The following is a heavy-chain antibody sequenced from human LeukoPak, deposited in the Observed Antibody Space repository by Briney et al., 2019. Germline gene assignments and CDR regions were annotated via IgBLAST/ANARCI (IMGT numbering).Heavy chain of an antibody. CDR1: GFTFSSYW. V-gene: IGHV3-7*01. J-gene: IGHJ4*02. D-gene: IGHD3-16*01. Sequence: PGGSLRLSCAASGFTFSSYWMTWVRQAPGKGLEWVANIKHNGDELNYVDSVEDRFTISRDNAKNSLYLHMTSLRAEDTAVYYCASELRTFDSWGQGTLVTVSS. CDR2: IKHNGDEL. CDR3: ASELRTFDS.